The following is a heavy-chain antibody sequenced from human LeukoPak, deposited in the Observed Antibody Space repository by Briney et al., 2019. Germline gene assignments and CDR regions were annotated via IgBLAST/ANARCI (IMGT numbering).Heavy chain of an antibody. CDR1: GYTFTSYY. CDR2: INPSGGST. CDR3: ARGPPYDFWSGYDY. V-gene: IGHV1-46*01. J-gene: IGHJ4*02. Sequence: GASVKVSCKACGYTFTSYYMHWVRQAPGQGLEWMEIINPSGGSTSYAQKFQGRVNMTTDTSTSTAYMELRSLRSDDTAVYYCARGPPYDFWSGYDYWGQGTLVTVSS. D-gene: IGHD3-3*01.